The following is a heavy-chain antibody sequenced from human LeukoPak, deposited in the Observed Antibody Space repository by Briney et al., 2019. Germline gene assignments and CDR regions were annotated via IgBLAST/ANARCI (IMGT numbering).Heavy chain of an antibody. CDR3: AMAPCGPYSSTWKPPFDY. J-gene: IGHJ4*02. CDR2: IYYSGNT. V-gene: IGHV4-39*01. CDR1: GGSFNSGTYY. D-gene: IGHD6-13*01. Sequence: SETLSLTCTVSGGSFNSGTYYWGWIRQPPGKGLEWIGTIYYSGNTNYNPSLNSRVTISVDTSKNQFSLKLTSVSAADTAVYYCAMAPCGPYSSTWKPPFDYLGQGTLVIVSS.